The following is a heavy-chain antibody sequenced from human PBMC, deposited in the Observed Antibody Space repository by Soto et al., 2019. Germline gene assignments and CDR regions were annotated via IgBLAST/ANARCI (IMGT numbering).Heavy chain of an antibody. CDR2: VDPEDGET. Sequence: ASVKVSCKVSGYTLTELSMHWVRQAPGKGLEWMGGVDPEDGETIYAQKFQGRVTMTEDKSTDTAYMELSSLRSEDTAVYYCATSIRLYNWNYEAFDIWGQGTMVTVSS. CDR1: GYTLTELS. CDR3: ATSIRLYNWNYEAFDI. D-gene: IGHD1-7*01. J-gene: IGHJ3*02. V-gene: IGHV1-24*01.